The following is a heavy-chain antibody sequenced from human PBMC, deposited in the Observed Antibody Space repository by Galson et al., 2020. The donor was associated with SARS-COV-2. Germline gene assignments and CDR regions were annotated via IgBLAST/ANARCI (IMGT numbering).Heavy chain of an antibody. J-gene: IGHJ4*02. CDR3: ARRHYFHSSGYYGADF. D-gene: IGHD3-22*01. V-gene: IGHV5-10-1*01. CDR1: GYNFISYW. CDR2: IDPSDSYT. Sequence: KVSCKGSGYNFISYWINWVRQMPGKGLEWMGRIDPSDSYTTYSPSFQGHVTISVDKSINTAYLQWSSLKASDTAIYYCARRHYFHSSGYYGADFWGQGTLVTVSS.